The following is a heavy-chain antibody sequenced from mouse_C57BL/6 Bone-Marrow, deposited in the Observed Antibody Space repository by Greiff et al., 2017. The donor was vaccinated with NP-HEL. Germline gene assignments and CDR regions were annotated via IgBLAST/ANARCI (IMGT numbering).Heavy chain of an antibody. J-gene: IGHJ1*03. CDR3: ARPYYDYDWYFDV. CDR1: GFTFSDYG. Sequence: EVQLVESGGGLVKPGGSLKLSCAASGFTFSDYGMHWVRQAPETGLEWVAYISSGSSTIYYADTVKGRFTISRDNAKNTLFLQMTSLRSEDTAMYYCARPYYDYDWYFDVWGTGTTVTVSS. CDR2: ISSGSSTI. D-gene: IGHD2-4*01. V-gene: IGHV5-17*01.